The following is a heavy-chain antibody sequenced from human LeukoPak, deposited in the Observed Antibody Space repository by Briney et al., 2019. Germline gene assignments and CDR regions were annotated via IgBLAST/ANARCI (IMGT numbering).Heavy chain of an antibody. J-gene: IGHJ4*02. CDR1: GGSFSGYY. D-gene: IGHD2-15*01. CDR3: ARVERLGYEDY. CDR2: TSHSGTT. V-gene: IGHV4-34*01. Sequence: SETLSLTCAVYGGSFSGYYWSWIRQPPGNGLEGIGETSHSGTTNYNPSLGSRVTISADTYKNQFSLQLTSVPAADTAVYYCARVERLGYEDYWGQGTLVTVSS.